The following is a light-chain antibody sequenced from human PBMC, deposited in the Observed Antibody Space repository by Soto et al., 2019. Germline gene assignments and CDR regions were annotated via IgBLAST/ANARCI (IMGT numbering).Light chain of an antibody. V-gene: IGKV1-39*01. J-gene: IGKJ1*01. CDR3: QQSNTMQWT. CDR2: AAS. Sequence: DIQMTQSPSSLSASVGDRVTIACRASQSISGYLNWYQKKSGQAPKLLMYAASTLQSGVPSRFSGSGSGTEFTLTISSLQPEDSATYFCQQSNTMQWTFGQGTKV. CDR1: QSISGY.